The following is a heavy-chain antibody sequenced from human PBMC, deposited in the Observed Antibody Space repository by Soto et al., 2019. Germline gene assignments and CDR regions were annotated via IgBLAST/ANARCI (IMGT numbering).Heavy chain of an antibody. CDR3: AKPPKAYLWPDAFDI. CDR2: ISGSGGST. J-gene: IGHJ3*02. D-gene: IGHD3-10*01. Sequence: PGGSLSLSCAASGFSFSTYVITWGRQARGKGLEWVSIISGSGGSTFYADSVKGRFTISRDNSKNTLYLQMNDLRAEDTAIYYCAKPPKAYLWPDAFDIWGQGTMVTVSS. V-gene: IGHV3-23*01. CDR1: GFSFSTYV.